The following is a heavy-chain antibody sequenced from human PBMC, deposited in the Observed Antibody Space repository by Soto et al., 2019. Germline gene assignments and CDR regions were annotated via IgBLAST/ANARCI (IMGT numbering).Heavy chain of an antibody. Sequence: SETLSLTCTVSGDSISSYYWSWIRQPPGKGLEWIGYIYYSGSTNYNPSLKSRVTISVDTSKDQFSLKLSSVTAADTAVYYCARVYSSSWYPPSYYYYYGMDVWGQGTTVTVSS. CDR1: GDSISSYY. J-gene: IGHJ6*02. CDR3: ARVYSSSWYPPSYYYYYGMDV. CDR2: IYYSGST. D-gene: IGHD6-13*01. V-gene: IGHV4-59*01.